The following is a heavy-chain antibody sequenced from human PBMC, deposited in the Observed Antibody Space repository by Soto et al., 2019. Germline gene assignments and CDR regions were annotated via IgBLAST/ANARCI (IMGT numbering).Heavy chain of an antibody. V-gene: IGHV4-39*02. J-gene: IGHJ4*02. CDR2: IFYSGST. CDR1: GGSISSSRSY. Sequence: SETLSLTCNVSGGSISSSRSYWAWIRQPPGKGLEWIANIFYSGSTYYNPSLASRVTVSVDTSKNHFSLKLSSVTAADTAVYYCAIGFGVTAPSIRGDAYSLDYWGQGTLVTVSS. D-gene: IGHD2-21*01. CDR3: AIGFGVTAPSIRGDAYSLDY.